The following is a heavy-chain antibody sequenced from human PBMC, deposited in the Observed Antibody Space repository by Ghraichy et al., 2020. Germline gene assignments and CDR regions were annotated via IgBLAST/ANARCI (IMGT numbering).Heavy chain of an antibody. J-gene: IGHJ6*02. CDR3: ARTYYDYVWGSYRPAPFYYYYGMDV. D-gene: IGHD3-16*02. Sequence: ASVKVSCKASGYTFTSYAMNWVRQAPGQGLEWMGWINTNTGNPTYAQGFTGRFVFSLDTSVSTAYLQICSLKAEDTAVYYCARTYYDYVWGSYRPAPFYYYYGMDVWGQGTTVTVSS. CDR1: GYTFTSYA. CDR2: INTNTGNP. V-gene: IGHV7-4-1*01.